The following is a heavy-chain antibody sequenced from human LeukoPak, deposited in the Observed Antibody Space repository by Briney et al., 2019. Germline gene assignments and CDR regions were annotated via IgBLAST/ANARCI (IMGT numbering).Heavy chain of an antibody. D-gene: IGHD5-24*01. Sequence: GASVKVSCKASGYTFTSYGISWVRQAPGQGLEWMGWISVYNGNTNYAQKLQDRVTMTTDTSTSTVYMELRSLRSDDTAVYYCARDRSPRDGYNRPFDYWGQGTLVTVSS. V-gene: IGHV1-18*01. J-gene: IGHJ4*02. CDR2: ISVYNGNT. CDR1: GYTFTSYG. CDR3: ARDRSPRDGYNRPFDY.